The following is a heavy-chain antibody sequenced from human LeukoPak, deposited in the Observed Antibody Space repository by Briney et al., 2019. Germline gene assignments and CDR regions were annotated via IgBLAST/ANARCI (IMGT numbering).Heavy chain of an antibody. CDR2: INPHSGGT. Sequence: ASVKVSFKASGYTFTDYFMYWIRQAPGQSLEWMGWINPHSGGTNYAQKFQGRVTMTRDTSISTVYMELSSLRSDDTAVYYCARDRRGYSYGHDLWGQGTLVTVSS. CDR1: GYTFTDYF. J-gene: IGHJ5*02. V-gene: IGHV1-2*02. D-gene: IGHD5-18*01. CDR3: ARDRRGYSYGHDL.